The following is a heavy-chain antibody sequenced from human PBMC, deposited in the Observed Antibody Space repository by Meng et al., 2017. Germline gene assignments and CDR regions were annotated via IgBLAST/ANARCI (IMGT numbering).Heavy chain of an antibody. D-gene: IGHD1-26*01. CDR1: GFTFSSYW. CDR2: INSDGSST. J-gene: IGHJ4*02. Sequence: GESLKISCAASGFTFSSYWMHWVRQAPGKGPVWVSRINSDGSSTSYADSVKGRFTISRDNAKNTLYLQMNSLRAEDTAVYYCARDSGYSGSYFDYWGQGTLVTVSS. CDR3: ARDSGYSGSYFDY. V-gene: IGHV3-74*01.